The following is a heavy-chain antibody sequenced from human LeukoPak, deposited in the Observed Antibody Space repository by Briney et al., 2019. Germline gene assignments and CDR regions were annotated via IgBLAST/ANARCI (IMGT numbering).Heavy chain of an antibody. CDR2: IYHSGST. CDR1: GYSISSGYY. D-gene: IGHD3-10*01. V-gene: IGHV4-38-2*02. Sequence: PSETLSLTCTVSGYSISSGYYWGWIRQPPGKGLEWIGSIYHSGSTYYNPSLKSRVTISVDTSKNQFSLKLSSVTAADTAVYYCARVNGSGSFPLDYWGQGTLVTVSS. CDR3: ARVNGSGSFPLDY. J-gene: IGHJ4*02.